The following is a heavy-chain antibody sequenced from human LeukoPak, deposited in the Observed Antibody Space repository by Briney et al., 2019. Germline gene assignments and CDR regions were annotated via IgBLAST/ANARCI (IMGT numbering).Heavy chain of an antibody. CDR2: IYYSGST. J-gene: IGHJ3*02. CDR1: GGSISSYY. CDR3: ARTGSPDYYDSSGYSVPYDAFDI. D-gene: IGHD3-22*01. Sequence: SETLSLTCTVSGGSISSYYWSWIRQPPGKGLEWIGYIYYSGSTNYNPSLKSRVTISVDTSKNQFSLKLSSVTAAGTAVYYCARTGSPDYYDSSGYSVPYDAFDIWRQGTMVTVSS. V-gene: IGHV4-59*01.